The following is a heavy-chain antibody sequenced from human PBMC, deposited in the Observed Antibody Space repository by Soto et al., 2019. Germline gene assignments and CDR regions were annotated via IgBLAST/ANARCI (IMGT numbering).Heavy chain of an antibody. CDR1: GFSFSSYD. D-gene: IGHD3-10*01. CDR2: MSFDGSYK. J-gene: IGHJ6*02. Sequence: QEQLVESGGGAVQPGRSLRLSCTASGFSFSSYDMHWVRQAPGEGLEWVSAMSFDGSYKHYADSVKGRFTISRDNSENTLYRQINGLRPEDTAVYFCARGMIRGVVYYGVEVWGQGTTVTVS. CDR3: ARGMIRGVVYYGVEV. V-gene: IGHV3-30*03.